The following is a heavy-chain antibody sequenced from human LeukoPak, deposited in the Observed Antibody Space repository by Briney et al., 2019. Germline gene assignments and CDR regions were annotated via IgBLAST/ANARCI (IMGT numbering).Heavy chain of an antibody. Sequence: GGSLRLSCAASGFTFSTYTMNWVRQAPGKGLEWVSTVSDSSDVHYSDSVKGRFTISRDNARNSLYLQMNSLRDEDTAVYYCARDGLHTAHFDYLGQGTLVTVSS. J-gene: IGHJ4*02. CDR3: ARDGLHTAHFDY. CDR2: VSDSSDV. CDR1: GFTFSTYT. V-gene: IGHV3-48*02. D-gene: IGHD5-18*01.